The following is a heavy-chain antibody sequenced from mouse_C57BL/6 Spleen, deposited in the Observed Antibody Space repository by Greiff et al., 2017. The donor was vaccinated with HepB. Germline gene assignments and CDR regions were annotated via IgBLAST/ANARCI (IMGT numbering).Heavy chain of an antibody. CDR1: GFTFSSYA. CDR2: ISDGGSYT. D-gene: IGHD2-3*01. CDR3: ASEGEDDGYYWFAY. J-gene: IGHJ3*01. V-gene: IGHV5-4*01. Sequence: EVQLVESGGGLVKPGGSLKLSCAASGFTFSSYAMSWVRQTPEKRLEWVATISDGGSYTYYPDNVKGRFTISRDNAKNNLYLQMSHLKSEDTAMYYCASEGEDDGYYWFAYWGQGTLVTVSA.